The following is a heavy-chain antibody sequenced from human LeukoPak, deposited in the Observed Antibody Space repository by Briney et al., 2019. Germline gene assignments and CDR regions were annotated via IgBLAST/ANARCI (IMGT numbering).Heavy chain of an antibody. Sequence: ASVKVSCKASGYTFTSYGISWVRQAPGQGLEWMGWISAYNGNTNYAQKLQGRVTMTTDTSTSTAYMELRSLRSDDTAVYYCARDHIVREYYDFWSGYPEYYFDYWGQGTLVTVSS. D-gene: IGHD3-3*01. V-gene: IGHV1-18*01. CDR1: GYTFTSYG. CDR2: ISAYNGNT. J-gene: IGHJ4*02. CDR3: ARDHIVREYYDFWSGYPEYYFDY.